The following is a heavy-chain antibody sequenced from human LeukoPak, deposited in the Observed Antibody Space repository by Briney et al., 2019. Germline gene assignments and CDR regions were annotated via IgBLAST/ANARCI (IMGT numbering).Heavy chain of an antibody. Sequence: GGSLRLSCAASGFTFSNYDMHWVRQPPGKGLYYVSAISINGGSTYYADSVRGRFTISRDNSKNTLYLQMSSLRPDDTAVYYCVRTYDENPLGWFDPWGQGTLVTVSS. V-gene: IGHV3-64D*06. D-gene: IGHD5-12*01. CDR1: GFTFSNYD. J-gene: IGHJ5*02. CDR2: ISINGGST. CDR3: VRTYDENPLGWFDP.